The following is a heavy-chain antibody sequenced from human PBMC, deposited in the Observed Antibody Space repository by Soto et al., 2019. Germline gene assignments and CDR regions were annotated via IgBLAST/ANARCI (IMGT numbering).Heavy chain of an antibody. CDR3: ARDLTSDSGS. CDR1: GGTFSRHS. V-gene: IGHV1-69*01. J-gene: IGHJ4*02. CDR2: IIPIFDAT. D-gene: IGHD5-12*01. Sequence: QVQMVQSGAEVKKPGSSARVSCKVSGGTFSRHSISWVRQAPGQGLEWMGGIIPIFDATQYAQKFQGRLTITADESTTTFHMDLSGLRPEDTAIYYCARDLTSDSGSWGQGTLVTVS.